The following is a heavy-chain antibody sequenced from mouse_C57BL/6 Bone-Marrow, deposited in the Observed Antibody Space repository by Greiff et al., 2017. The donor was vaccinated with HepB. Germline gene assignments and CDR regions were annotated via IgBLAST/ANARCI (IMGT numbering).Heavy chain of an antibody. CDR2: IRSKSNNYAT. J-gene: IGHJ4*01. CDR3: VRHLGYDYDRRPYAMDY. Sequence: EVKLVESGGGLVQPKGSLKLSCAASGFSFNTYAMNWVRQAPGKGLEWVARIRSKSNNYATYYADSVKDRFTISRDDSESMLYLQMNNLKTEDTAMYYCVRHLGYDYDRRPYAMDYWGQGTSVTVSS. D-gene: IGHD2-4*01. V-gene: IGHV10-1*01. CDR1: GFSFNTYA.